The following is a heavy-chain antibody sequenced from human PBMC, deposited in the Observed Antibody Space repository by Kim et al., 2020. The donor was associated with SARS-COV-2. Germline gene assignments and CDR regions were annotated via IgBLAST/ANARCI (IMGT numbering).Heavy chain of an antibody. J-gene: IGHJ5*02. Sequence: ASVKVSCKASGYTFTSYDINWVRQATGQGLEWMGWMNPNSGNTGYAQKFQGRVTMTRNTSISTAYMELSSLRSEDTAVYYCARVPPYCSSTSCYAWFDPWAREPWSPSPQ. D-gene: IGHD2-2*01. CDR2: MNPNSGNT. CDR3: ARVPPYCSSTSCYAWFDP. V-gene: IGHV1-8*01. CDR1: GYTFTSYD.